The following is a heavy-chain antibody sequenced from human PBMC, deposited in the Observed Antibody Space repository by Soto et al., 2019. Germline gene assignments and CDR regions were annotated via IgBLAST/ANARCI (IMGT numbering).Heavy chain of an antibody. V-gene: IGHV3-30-3*01. CDR1: GFIFNYYA. Sequence: GGSLRLSCAASGFIFNYYAMHWVRQAPGKGLEWVAVISSDGNNKYYADSVKGRFTISRDNSKNTLYLQMNSLRAEDTAVYYCARDGRVGYCSGGSCPKSLKYFQHWGQGTLVTVSS. CDR2: ISSDGNNK. D-gene: IGHD2-15*01. CDR3: ARDGRVGYCSGGSCPKSLKYFQH. J-gene: IGHJ1*01.